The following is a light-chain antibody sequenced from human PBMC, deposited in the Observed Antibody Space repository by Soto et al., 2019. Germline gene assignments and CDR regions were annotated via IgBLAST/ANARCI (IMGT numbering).Light chain of an antibody. Sequence: QSALTQPPSASGSPGQSVTISCTGTSTDIGAYNYVSWYQHHPGKAPKLMIFDVTKRPAGVPDRFSGSKSGNTASLTVSGLQADDEAAYYCSSYAGSSNVFGTGTKLTVL. V-gene: IGLV2-8*01. CDR1: STDIGAYNY. J-gene: IGLJ1*01. CDR3: SSYAGSSNV. CDR2: DVT.